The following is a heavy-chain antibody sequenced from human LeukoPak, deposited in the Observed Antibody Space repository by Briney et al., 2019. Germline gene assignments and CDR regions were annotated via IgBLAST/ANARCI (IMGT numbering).Heavy chain of an antibody. Sequence: SETLSLTCTVSGDSISTYYWGWIRQPPGKGLEWIGSIYYSGSTYYNPSLKSRVIISVDTSKNRFSLKLSSVTAADTAVYYCARRYGDLYFDYWGQGTLVTVSS. D-gene: IGHD4-17*01. CDR3: ARRYGDLYFDY. J-gene: IGHJ4*02. V-gene: IGHV4-39*01. CDR2: IYYSGST. CDR1: GDSISTYY.